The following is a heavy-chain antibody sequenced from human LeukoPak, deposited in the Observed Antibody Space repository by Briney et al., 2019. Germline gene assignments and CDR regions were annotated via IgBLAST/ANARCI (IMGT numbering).Heavy chain of an antibody. CDR3: AKDPDFWSGAGFDY. CDR2: ISGSGGST. Sequence: GALRLSCAASGFTVSSNYMSWVRQAPGKGLEWVSAISGSGGSTYYADSVKGRFTISRDNSKNTLYLQMNSLRAEDTAVYYCAKDPDFWSGAGFDYWGQGTLVTVSS. D-gene: IGHD3-3*01. V-gene: IGHV3-23*01. J-gene: IGHJ4*02. CDR1: GFTVSSNY.